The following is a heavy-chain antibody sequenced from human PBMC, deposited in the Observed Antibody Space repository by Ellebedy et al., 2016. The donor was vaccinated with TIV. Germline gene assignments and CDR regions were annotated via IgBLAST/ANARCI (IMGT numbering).Heavy chain of an antibody. CDR2: IKSKTDGGAT. Sequence: GESLKISCAASGFTFTNTWMNWVRQAPGKGLEWVGRIKSKTDGGATDYAAVVKGRFIISRDDSKNTLYLQMNSLTSEDTAVYYCTAPHHYYDSSDHWGQGTLVTVSS. D-gene: IGHD3-22*01. CDR1: GFTFTNTW. CDR3: TAPHHYYDSSDH. J-gene: IGHJ4*02. V-gene: IGHV3-15*01.